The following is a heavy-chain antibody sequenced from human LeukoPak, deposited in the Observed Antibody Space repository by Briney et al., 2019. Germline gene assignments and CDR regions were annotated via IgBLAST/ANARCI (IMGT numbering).Heavy chain of an antibody. CDR1: GFTFSSYG. D-gene: IGHD5-12*01. Sequence: GGSLRLSCAASGFTFSSYGMHWVRQAPGKGLEGVAFIRYDGSNKYYADSVKGRFTISRDNSKNTLYLQVNSLRARDTAVYYCAKDLGFSGYDFCLYYWGQGTLVTVS. V-gene: IGHV3-30*02. CDR2: IRYDGSNK. J-gene: IGHJ4*02. CDR3: AKDLGFSGYDFCLYY.